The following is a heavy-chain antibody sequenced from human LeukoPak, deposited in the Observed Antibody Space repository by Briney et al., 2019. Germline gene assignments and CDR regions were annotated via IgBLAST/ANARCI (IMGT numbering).Heavy chain of an antibody. J-gene: IGHJ4*02. Sequence: QAGGSLRLSCAASGFTVSSNYMSWVRQAPGKGLEWVSVIYSGGSTYYADSVKGRFTISRDNSKNTLYLQMNSLRAEDTAVYYCARGNSGYDYDSFDYWGQGTLVTVSS. D-gene: IGHD5-12*01. CDR1: GFTVSSNY. V-gene: IGHV3-53*01. CDR2: IYSGGST. CDR3: ARGNSGYDYDSFDY.